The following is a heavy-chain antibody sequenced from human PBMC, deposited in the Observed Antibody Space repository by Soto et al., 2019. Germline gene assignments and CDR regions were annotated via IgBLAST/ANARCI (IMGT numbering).Heavy chain of an antibody. CDR2: ISDDGTYK. D-gene: IGHD5-18*01. V-gene: IGHV3-30*18. CDR3: AKAATPGLGYGYGHYFEY. J-gene: IGHJ4*02. CDR1: GFTFPNCG. Sequence: QVQLVESGGGVVQPGRSLRLSCAASGFTFPNCGMHWVRQAPGKGLEWVAFISDDGTYKYYADSVRGRFTVSRDNFKKPLFLKLNSRRPEDRAVYYCAKAATPGLGYGYGHYFEYWGQGTLVPVSS.